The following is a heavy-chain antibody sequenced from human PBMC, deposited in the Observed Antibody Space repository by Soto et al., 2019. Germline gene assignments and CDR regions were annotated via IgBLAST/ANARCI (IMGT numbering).Heavy chain of an antibody. Sequence: GGSLRHPCAVAGVTSSGCAMHWVRQAPGKGLEWVAVISYDGSNKYYADSVKGRFTISRDNAKNSLYLQMNSLRAEDTAVYYCARGDYHDTSGPFSDAFDIWGQGTMVTVSS. CDR1: GVTSSGCA. J-gene: IGHJ3*02. D-gene: IGHD3-22*01. CDR2: ISYDGSNK. CDR3: ARGDYHDTSGPFSDAFDI. V-gene: IGHV3-30-3*01.